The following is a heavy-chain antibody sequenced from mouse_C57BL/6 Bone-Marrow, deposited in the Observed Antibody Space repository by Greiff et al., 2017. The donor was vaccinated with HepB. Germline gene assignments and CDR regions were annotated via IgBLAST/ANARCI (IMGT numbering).Heavy chain of an antibody. CDR3: AIAMVTTYYFDY. CDR2: IYPGSGST. J-gene: IGHJ2*01. V-gene: IGHV1-55*01. D-gene: IGHD2-2*01. CDR1: GYTFTSYW. Sequence: VQLQQPGAELVKPGASVKMSCKASGYTFTSYWITWVKQRPGQGLEWIGDIYPGSGSTNYNEKFKSKATLTVDTSSSTAYMQLSSLTSEDSAVYYCAIAMVTTYYFDYWGQGTTLTVSS.